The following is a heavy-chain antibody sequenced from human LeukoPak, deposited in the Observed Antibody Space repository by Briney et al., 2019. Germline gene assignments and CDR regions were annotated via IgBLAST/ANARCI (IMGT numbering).Heavy chain of an antibody. D-gene: IGHD3-10*01. CDR3: ARQGRGLFDY. V-gene: IGHV3-21*01. Sequence: GGSLRLSCAASGFTFSSYEMNWVRQAPGKGLEWVSSISSSSSYIYYADSVKGRFTISRDNAKNSLYLQMNSLRAEDTAVYYCARQGRGLFDYWGQGTLVTVSS. CDR2: ISSSSSYI. CDR1: GFTFSSYE. J-gene: IGHJ4*02.